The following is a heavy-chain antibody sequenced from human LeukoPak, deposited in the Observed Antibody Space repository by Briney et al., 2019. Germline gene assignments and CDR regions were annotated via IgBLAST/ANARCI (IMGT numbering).Heavy chain of an antibody. D-gene: IGHD3-3*01. CDR3: ATVPLITIFGVVTPDY. CDR1: GYTFTDYY. V-gene: IGHV1-69-2*01. Sequence: ASVKVSCKVSGYTFTDYYMHWVQQAPGKGLEWMGLVDPEDGETIYAEKFQGRVTITADTSTDTAYMELSSLRSEDTAVYYCATVPLITIFGVVTPDYWGQGTLVTFSS. CDR2: VDPEDGET. J-gene: IGHJ4*02.